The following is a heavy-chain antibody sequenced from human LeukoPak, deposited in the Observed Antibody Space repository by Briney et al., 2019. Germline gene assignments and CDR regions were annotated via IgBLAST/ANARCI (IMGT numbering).Heavy chain of an antibody. CDR2: ISYDGSNK. Sequence: GGSLRLSCAASGFTFSSYGMHWVRQAPGKGLEWVAVISYDGSNKYYADSVKGRFTISRDNSKNALYLQMNSLGAEDTAVYYCAKNYYDSSGYYRDYWGQGTLVTVSS. D-gene: IGHD3-22*01. CDR1: GFTFSSYG. CDR3: AKNYYDSSGYYRDY. J-gene: IGHJ4*02. V-gene: IGHV3-30*18.